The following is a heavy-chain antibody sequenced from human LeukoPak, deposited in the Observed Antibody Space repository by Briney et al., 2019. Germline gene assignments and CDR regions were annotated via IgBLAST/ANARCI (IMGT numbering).Heavy chain of an antibody. CDR3: ARDYSGYYYFDY. CDR2: IYNRGRT. V-gene: IGHV4-59*01. J-gene: IGHJ4*02. Sequence: SETLSLTCTVSGGSISSFYWNWIRQPPGKGLEWIGHIYNRGRTNYNPSLKSRVTISADTSKNQFSLNLSSVTAADTAVYYCARDYSGYYYFDYWGQGTIVTVSS. CDR1: GGSISSFY. D-gene: IGHD3-22*01.